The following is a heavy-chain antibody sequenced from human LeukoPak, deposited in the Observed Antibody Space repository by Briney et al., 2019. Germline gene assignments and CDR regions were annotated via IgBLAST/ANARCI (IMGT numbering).Heavy chain of an antibody. CDR2: INPNSGGT. Sequence: GASVTVSCKASGYTFTGYYIHWVRQAPGQGLEWMGWINPNSGGTNYAQKFQGRVTMTRDTSISTAYMELSRLRSDDTAVYYCAREGIAAAGAAFDIWGQGTMVTVSS. D-gene: IGHD6-13*01. CDR3: AREGIAAAGAAFDI. CDR1: GYTFTGYY. J-gene: IGHJ3*02. V-gene: IGHV1-2*02.